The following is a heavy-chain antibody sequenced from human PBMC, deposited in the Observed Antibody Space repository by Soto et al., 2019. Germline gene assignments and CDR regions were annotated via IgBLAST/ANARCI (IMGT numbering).Heavy chain of an antibody. V-gene: IGHV3-11*01. CDR2: ISSSGTGI. CDR1: GFTFSDYY. Sequence: KTGGSLRLSCAASGFTFSDYYMTWIRQAPGKGLEWVSYISSSGTGIYYADSVKGRFTISRDNAKNSLYLQMSSLGAEDTALYYCARAYSDAFDIWGQGTMVTVSS. D-gene: IGHD2-15*01. CDR3: ARAYSDAFDI. J-gene: IGHJ3*02.